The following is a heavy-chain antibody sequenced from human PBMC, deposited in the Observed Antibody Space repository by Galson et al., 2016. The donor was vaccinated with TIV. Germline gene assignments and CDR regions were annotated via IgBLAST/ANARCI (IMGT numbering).Heavy chain of an antibody. J-gene: IGHJ6*02. CDR3: AKVPSSGFAYYYGWDV. V-gene: IGHV3-23*01. CDR2: ISGSGATT. Sequence: SLRLSCAASGFTFSSHAMTWVRQAPGKGLEWVSAISGSGATTHYADSVKGRFTISRDNSKNTLYVQMNSLRAEDTAVYYCAKVPSSGFAYYYGWDVWGQGTTCTVS. D-gene: IGHD3-10*01. CDR1: GFTFSSHA.